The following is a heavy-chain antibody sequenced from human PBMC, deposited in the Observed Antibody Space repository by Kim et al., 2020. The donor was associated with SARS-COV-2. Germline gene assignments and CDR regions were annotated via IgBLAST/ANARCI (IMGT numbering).Heavy chain of an antibody. CDR3: ARYRKGLEYGSGSYFDP. V-gene: IGHV4-39*01. CDR1: GGSISSSSYY. D-gene: IGHD3-10*01. Sequence: SETLSLTCTVSGGSISSSSYYWGWIRQPPGKGLEWIGSIYYSGSTYYNPSLKSRVTISVDTSKNQFSLKLSSVTAADTAVYYCARYRKGLEYGSGSYFDPWGQGTLVTVSS. J-gene: IGHJ5*02. CDR2: IYYSGST.